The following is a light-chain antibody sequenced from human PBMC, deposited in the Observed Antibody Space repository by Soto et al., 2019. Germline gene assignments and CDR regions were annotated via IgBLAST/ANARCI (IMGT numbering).Light chain of an antibody. J-gene: IGLJ3*02. CDR3: SSYASTTTPWV. CDR1: SSDIGAYNY. CDR2: EVS. V-gene: IGLV2-14*01. Sequence: QSALTQPASVSGSPGQSITISCTGTSSDIGAYNYVSWYQHHPGKAPKLLIYEVSNRPSRVSNRFSGSKSGNTASLTISGLQAEDEADYYFSSYASTTTPWVFGGGTQVTVL.